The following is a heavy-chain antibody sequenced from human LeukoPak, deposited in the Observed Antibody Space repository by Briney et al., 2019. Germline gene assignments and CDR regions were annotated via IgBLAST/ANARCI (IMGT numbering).Heavy chain of an antibody. CDR3: ARDRDYYDSSGYDGYYYYYMDV. V-gene: IGHV4-34*01. D-gene: IGHD3-22*01. CDR2: INHSGST. J-gene: IGHJ6*03. Sequence: SETLSLTCAVYVGSFSGYYWSWIRQPPGKGLEWIGEINHSGSTNYNPSLKSRVTISVDTSKNQFSLKLSSVTAADTAVYYCARDRDYYDSSGYDGYYYYYMDVWGKGTTVTISS. CDR1: VGSFSGYY.